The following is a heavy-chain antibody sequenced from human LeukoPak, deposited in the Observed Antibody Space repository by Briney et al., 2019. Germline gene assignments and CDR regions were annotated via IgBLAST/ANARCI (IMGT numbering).Heavy chain of an antibody. CDR1: GGSIRSSNW. D-gene: IGHD3-16*01. CDR3: ARDYRSTIGGEYGMDV. V-gene: IGHV4-4*02. CDR2: INHSGST. Sequence: SGTLSLTCAVSGGSIRSSNWWSWVRQPQPPGKGLEWIGEINHSGSTKYNPSLKSRVTISVDTSKNQFSLKLSSVTAADTAVYYCARDYRSTIGGEYGMDVWGQGTTVTVSS. J-gene: IGHJ6*02.